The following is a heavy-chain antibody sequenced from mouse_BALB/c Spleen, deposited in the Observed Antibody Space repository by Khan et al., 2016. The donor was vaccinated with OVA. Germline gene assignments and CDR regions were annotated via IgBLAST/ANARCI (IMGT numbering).Heavy chain of an antibody. D-gene: IGHD2-10*01. CDR2: IWSDGST. CDR1: GFSFTNYG. Sequence: QVQLKQSGPDLVAPSQSLSITCTISGFSFTNYGIHWVRQPPGKGLEWLVVIWSDGSTSYNSALKSRLSFSRDNSKSQVFLRMNSLQTDDTAMYYYARQPYFHYYIMDYWGQGTSVIVSS. J-gene: IGHJ4*01. V-gene: IGHV2-6-1*01. CDR3: ARQPYFHYYIMDY.